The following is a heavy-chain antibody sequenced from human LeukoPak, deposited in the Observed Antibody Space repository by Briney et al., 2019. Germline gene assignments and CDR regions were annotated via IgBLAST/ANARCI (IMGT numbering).Heavy chain of an antibody. J-gene: IGHJ4*02. CDR1: GFTFSSYA. CDR3: AKFRLAAAGPPDY. V-gene: IGHV3-23*01. D-gene: IGHD6-13*01. CDR2: ISGSDGRT. Sequence: PGGSLRLSCAASGFTFSSYAMSWVRQAPGKGLEWVATISGSDGRTYYADSVKGRFTISRDNSKNTLYLQMNSLRAEDTAVYYCAKFRLAAAGPPDYWGQGTLVTVSS.